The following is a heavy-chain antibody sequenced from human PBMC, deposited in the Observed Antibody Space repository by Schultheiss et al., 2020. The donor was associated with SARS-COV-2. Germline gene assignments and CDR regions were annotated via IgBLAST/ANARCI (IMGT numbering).Heavy chain of an antibody. Sequence: GGSLRLSCTASGFTFGDYAMSWFRQAPGKGLEWVGFIRSKAYGGTTEYAASVKGRFTISRDDSKSIAYLQMNSLKTEDTAVYYCTRWSRVYCSSTSCLPFDYWGQGTLVTVSS. J-gene: IGHJ4*02. V-gene: IGHV3-49*03. CDR1: GFTFGDYA. CDR3: TRWSRVYCSSTSCLPFDY. CDR2: IRSKAYGGTT. D-gene: IGHD2-2*01.